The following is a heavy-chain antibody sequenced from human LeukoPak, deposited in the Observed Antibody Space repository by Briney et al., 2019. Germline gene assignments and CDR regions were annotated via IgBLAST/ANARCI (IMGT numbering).Heavy chain of an antibody. Sequence: ASVKVSCKASGYTFTSYAIHWVRQAPGQRLEWMGWISAGNGNTKYSQNFQGRVTFISNTSATTAFMELSSLRSEDTAVYYCARERRVGATWFDPWGQGTLVTVSS. V-gene: IGHV1-3*01. CDR1: GYTFTSYA. D-gene: IGHD1-26*01. CDR3: ARERRVGATWFDP. J-gene: IGHJ5*02. CDR2: ISAGNGNT.